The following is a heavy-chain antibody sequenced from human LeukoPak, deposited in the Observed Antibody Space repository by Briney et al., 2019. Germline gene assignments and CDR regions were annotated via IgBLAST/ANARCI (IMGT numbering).Heavy chain of an antibody. Sequence: GGSLRLSCAASGFTFSSYAMSWVRQAPGKGLEWVGRIKSKTDGGTTDYAAPVKGRFTISRDDSKNTLYLQMNSLKTEDTAVYYCTTDMDTAMAEVDYWGQGALVTVSS. CDR2: IKSKTDGGTT. D-gene: IGHD5-18*01. V-gene: IGHV3-15*01. J-gene: IGHJ4*02. CDR3: TTDMDTAMAEVDY. CDR1: GFTFSSYA.